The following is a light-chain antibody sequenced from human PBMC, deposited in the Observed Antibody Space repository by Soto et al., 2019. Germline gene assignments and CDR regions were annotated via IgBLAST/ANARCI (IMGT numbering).Light chain of an antibody. CDR2: LAS. V-gene: IGKV2-28*01. J-gene: IGKJ5*01. Sequence: DIVLTQSPLSLPVTPGEPASISCRSSQSLLQSNGNQPVDWYLKRPCQSPQLLPYLASSRASGVPDRFSGSGSGTEFSLEISRVEAEDVGVYYCLHAAQGPLTFGQGTRLEIK. CDR3: LHAAQGPLT. CDR1: QSLLQSNGNQP.